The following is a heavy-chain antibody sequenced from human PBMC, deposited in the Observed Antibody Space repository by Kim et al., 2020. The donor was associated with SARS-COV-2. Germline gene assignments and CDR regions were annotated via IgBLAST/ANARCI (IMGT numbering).Heavy chain of an antibody. Sequence: SETLSLTCTVSGGSISSYYWSWIRQPPGKGLEWIGYIYYSGSTNYNPSLKSRVTISVDTSKNQFSLKLSSVTAADTAVYYCARVGVATTGGDYYFDYWGQGTLVTVSS. D-gene: IGHD5-12*01. V-gene: IGHV4-59*01. J-gene: IGHJ4*02. CDR1: GGSISSYY. CDR3: ARVGVATTGGDYYFDY. CDR2: IYYSGST.